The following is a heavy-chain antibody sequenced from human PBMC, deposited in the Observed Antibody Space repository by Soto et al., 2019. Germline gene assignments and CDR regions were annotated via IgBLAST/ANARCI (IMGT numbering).Heavy chain of an antibody. Sequence: SVKVSCKASGGTFSSYAISWVRQAPGQGLEWMGGIIPISGTANYAQKFQGRVTITADESTSTAYMELSSLRSEDTAVYYCARSGITMVRGVTLDAFDIWGQGTMVTVSS. V-gene: IGHV1-69*13. J-gene: IGHJ3*02. CDR3: ARSGITMVRGVTLDAFDI. D-gene: IGHD3-10*01. CDR2: IIPISGTA. CDR1: GGTFSSYA.